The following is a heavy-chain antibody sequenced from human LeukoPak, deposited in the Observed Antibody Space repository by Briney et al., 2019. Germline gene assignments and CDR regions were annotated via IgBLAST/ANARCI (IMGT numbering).Heavy chain of an antibody. CDR1: GGSISSGGYS. CDR3: ARGLLSSRDGYKFDY. Sequence: SETLSLTCAVSGGSISSGGYSWSWIRQPTGKGLEWIGYIYHSGSTYYNPSLKSRVTISVGRSKNQFSLKLSSVTAADTAVYYCARGLLSSRDGYKFDYWGQGTLVTVSS. CDR2: IYHSGST. J-gene: IGHJ4*02. V-gene: IGHV4-30-2*01. D-gene: IGHD5-24*01.